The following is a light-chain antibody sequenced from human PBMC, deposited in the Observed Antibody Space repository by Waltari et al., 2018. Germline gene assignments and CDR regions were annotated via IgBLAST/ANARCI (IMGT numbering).Light chain of an antibody. J-gene: IGLJ2*01. V-gene: IGLV1-47*01. CDR3: AAWDDSLSGPV. CDR2: RNN. Sequence: QSVLTQPPSASGTPGQRVTISCSGSRSNIGSNPVYWFHQLPGTAPKLRIYRNNGRPSGVPDRFAGSKSGTSASLAISGLRSDDEADYYCAAWDDSLSGPVFGGGTNLTVL. CDR1: RSNIGSNP.